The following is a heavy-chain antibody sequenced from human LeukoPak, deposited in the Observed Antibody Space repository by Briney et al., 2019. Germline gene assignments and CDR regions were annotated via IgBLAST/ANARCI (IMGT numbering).Heavy chain of an antibody. V-gene: IGHV3-23*01. CDR3: AKSHQPYDYYGMDV. CDR2: ISGSGGST. CDR1: GFTFSSYA. D-gene: IGHD2-2*01. Sequence: GGSLILSCAASGFTFSSYAMSWVRQAPGKGLEWVSAISGSGGSTYYADSVKGRFTISRDNSKNTLYLQMNSLRAEDTAVYYCAKSHQPYDYYGMDVWGQGTTVTVSS. J-gene: IGHJ6*02.